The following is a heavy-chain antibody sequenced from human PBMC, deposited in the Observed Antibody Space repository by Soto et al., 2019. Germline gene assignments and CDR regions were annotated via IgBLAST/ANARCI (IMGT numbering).Heavy chain of an antibody. D-gene: IGHD6-13*01. CDR3: ARGGSSSWYGGDDAFDI. CDR1: GGSISSGGYY. Sequence: QVQLQESGPGLVKPSQTLSLTCTVSGGSISSGGYYWSWIRQHPGKGLEWIGYIYYSGSTYYNPSLKSRVTISVDTSKNQFSLKLSSVTAADTAVYYCARGGSSSWYGGDDAFDIWGQGTMVTVSS. V-gene: IGHV4-31*03. CDR2: IYYSGST. J-gene: IGHJ3*02.